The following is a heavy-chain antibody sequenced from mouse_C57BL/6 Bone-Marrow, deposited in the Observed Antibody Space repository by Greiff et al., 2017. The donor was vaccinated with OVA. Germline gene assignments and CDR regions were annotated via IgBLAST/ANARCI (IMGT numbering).Heavy chain of an antibody. Sequence: DVQLQESGPGLVKPSQSLSLTCSVTGYSITSGYYWNWIRQFPGNKLEWMGYISYDGSNNYNPSLKNRISITRDTSKNQFFLKLNSVTTEDTATYYCARVDDSWFAYWGQGTLVTVSA. J-gene: IGHJ3*01. D-gene: IGHD2-12*01. V-gene: IGHV3-6*01. CDR3: ARVDDSWFAY. CDR2: ISYDGSN. CDR1: GYSITSGYY.